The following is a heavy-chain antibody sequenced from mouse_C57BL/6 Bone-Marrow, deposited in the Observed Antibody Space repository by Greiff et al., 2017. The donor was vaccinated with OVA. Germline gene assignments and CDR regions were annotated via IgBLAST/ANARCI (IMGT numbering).Heavy chain of an antibody. CDR3: ARGYSNYYAMDY. CDR2: IDPETGGT. Sequence: VKLQQSGAELVRPGASVTLSCKASGYTFTDYEMHWVKQTPVHGLEWIGAIDPETGGTAYNQKFKGKAILTADKSSSTAYMELLSLTSKDSAVYYCARGYSNYYAMDYWCQGTAVTVSA. J-gene: IGHJ4*01. V-gene: IGHV1-15*01. CDR1: GYTFTDYE. D-gene: IGHD2-5*01.